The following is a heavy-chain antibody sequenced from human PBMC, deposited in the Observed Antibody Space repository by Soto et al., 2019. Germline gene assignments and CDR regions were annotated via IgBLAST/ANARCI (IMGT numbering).Heavy chain of an antibody. J-gene: IGHJ4*02. CDR1: GYSIGRYYF. CDR3: ARGGYSGYDRYYFDI. D-gene: IGHD5-12*01. CDR2: IYHSGSS. Sequence: LSLTFAVSGYSIGRYYFWGWIRQPPGKGLEWIASIYHSGSSYFNPSVKSRVTISVDTSKNQFSLRLNSVTAADTAMYYCARGGYSGYDRYYFDIWGQGTLVTVSS. V-gene: IGHV4-38-2*01.